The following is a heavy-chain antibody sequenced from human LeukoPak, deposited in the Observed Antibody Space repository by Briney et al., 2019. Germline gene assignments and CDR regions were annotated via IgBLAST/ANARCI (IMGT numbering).Heavy chain of an antibody. J-gene: IGHJ6*02. CDR3: ARINYAGYYYGMDV. V-gene: IGHV4-59*01. Sequence: PSETLSLTCTVSGGSISNYYWTWIRQPPGKGLGWIGYIYYSGSTNYNPSLKSRVTISVDTSKNQFSLKLSSVTAADTAVYYCARINYAGYYYGMDVWGQGTTVTVSS. CDR1: GGSISNYY. CDR2: IYYSGST. D-gene: IGHD3-16*01.